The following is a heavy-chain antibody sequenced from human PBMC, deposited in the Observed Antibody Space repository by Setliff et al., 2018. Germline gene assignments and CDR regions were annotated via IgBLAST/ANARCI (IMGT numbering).Heavy chain of an antibody. J-gene: IGHJ4*02. CDR2: ISPYNGHT. V-gene: IGHV1-18*01. CDR3: ALSSLSICRGYYYAPEL. CDR1: SHILTSYG. D-gene: IGHD3-22*01. Sequence: GASVKVSCKASSHILTSYGLSWVRQAPGQGLEWMGWISPYNGHTNYDQRFQGRVTMTTDTSTTTASLELRALRSDDTAVYYCALSSLSICRGYYYAPELWGQGTTVTVSS.